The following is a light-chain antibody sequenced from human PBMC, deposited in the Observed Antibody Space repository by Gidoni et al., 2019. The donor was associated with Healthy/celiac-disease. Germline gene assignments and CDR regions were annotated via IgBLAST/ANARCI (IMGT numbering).Light chain of an antibody. V-gene: IGKV1-6*01. CDR1: QGIRND. J-gene: IGKJ4*01. CDR3: LQDYNFPLT. Sequence: AIQMTQSPSSLSASVGDRVTITCRASQGIRNDLGWYQQRPGKAPKLLIYAASSLQSGVQSRFSGSGSGTDFTLTISSLQPEDFATYYCLQDYNFPLTFGGGTKVEIK. CDR2: AAS.